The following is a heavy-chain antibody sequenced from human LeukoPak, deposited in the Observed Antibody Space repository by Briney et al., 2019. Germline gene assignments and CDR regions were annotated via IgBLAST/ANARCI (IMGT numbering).Heavy chain of an antibody. D-gene: IGHD4/OR15-4a*01. Sequence: ASVKVSCKASGYGFSTYGITWVRQAPGQGLEWMGWISAYNGHTNYAQKVQGRVTITADESTSTAYMELSSLRSEDTAVYYCEAGTRRQWSSFWGQGTLVTVSS. J-gene: IGHJ4*02. CDR1: GYGFSTYG. CDR3: EAGTRRQWSSF. CDR2: ISAYNGHT. V-gene: IGHV1-18*01.